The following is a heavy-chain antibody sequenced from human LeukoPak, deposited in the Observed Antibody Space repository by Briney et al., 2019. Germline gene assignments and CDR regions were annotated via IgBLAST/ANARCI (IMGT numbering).Heavy chain of an antibody. CDR1: GGSISSGGYY. CDR2: IYHSGST. D-gene: IGHD2-2*01. Sequence: SETLSLTCTVSGGSISSGGYYWSWIRQPPGKGLEWIGYIYHSGSTYYNPSLKSRVTISVDRSKNQFSLKLSSVTAADTAVYYCARSQLLLSGGDWFDPWGQGTLVTVSS. J-gene: IGHJ5*02. CDR3: ARSQLLLSGGDWFDP. V-gene: IGHV4-30-2*01.